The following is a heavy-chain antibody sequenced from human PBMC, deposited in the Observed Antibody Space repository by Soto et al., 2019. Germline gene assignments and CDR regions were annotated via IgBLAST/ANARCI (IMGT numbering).Heavy chain of an antibody. J-gene: IGHJ4*02. D-gene: IGHD2-2*01. CDR3: ASQVRPMPFDY. CDR1: GFTVSSNY. V-gene: IGHV3-53*01. CDR2: IYSGGST. Sequence: TGGSLRLSCAASGFTVSSNYMSWVRQAPGKGLEWVSVIYSGGSTYYADSVKGRFTISRDNSKNTLYLQMNSLRAEDTAVYYCASQVRPMPFDYWGQGTLVTVSS.